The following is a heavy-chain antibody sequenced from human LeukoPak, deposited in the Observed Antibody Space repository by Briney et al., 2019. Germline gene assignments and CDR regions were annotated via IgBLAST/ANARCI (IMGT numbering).Heavy chain of an antibody. V-gene: IGHV3-9*01. D-gene: IGHD2-15*01. CDR2: ISWNSGSI. Sequence: LGGSLRLSCAASGFTFDDYAMHWVRQAPGKGLEWVSGISWNSGSIGYADSVKGRFTISRDNAKNSLYLQMNSLRAEDTALYCCAKALHEGIVVVVAATPFDYWGQGTLVTVSS. CDR3: AKALHEGIVVVVAATPFDY. J-gene: IGHJ4*02. CDR1: GFTFDDYA.